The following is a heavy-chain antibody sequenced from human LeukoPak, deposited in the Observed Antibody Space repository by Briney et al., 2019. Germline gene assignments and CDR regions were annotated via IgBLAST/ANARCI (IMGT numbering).Heavy chain of an antibody. J-gene: IGHJ4*02. CDR2: INSDGSST. V-gene: IGHV3-74*01. CDR1: GFTVSSNY. CDR3: ARARYGGNYYFDY. Sequence: GGSLRLSCAASGFTVSSNYMSWVRQAPGKGLVWVSRINSDGSSTSYADSVKGRFTISRDNAKNTLYLQMNSLRAEDTAVYYCARARYGGNYYFDYWGQGTLVTVSS. D-gene: IGHD4-23*01.